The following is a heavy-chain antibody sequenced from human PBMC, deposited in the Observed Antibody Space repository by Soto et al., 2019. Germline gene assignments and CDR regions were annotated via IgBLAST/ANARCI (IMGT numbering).Heavy chain of an antibody. V-gene: IGHV4-34*01. D-gene: IGHD6-25*01. CDR1: GGSFSGYY. CDR3: ASQLQVAAPPNWFDP. CDR2: INHSGST. J-gene: IGHJ5*02. Sequence: PSETLSLTCAVYGGSFSGYYWSWIRQPPGKGLGWIGEINHSGSTNYNPSLKSRVTISLDTSKNQFSLKLSSVTAADTAVYYCASQLQVAAPPNWFDPWGQGTRVTVAS.